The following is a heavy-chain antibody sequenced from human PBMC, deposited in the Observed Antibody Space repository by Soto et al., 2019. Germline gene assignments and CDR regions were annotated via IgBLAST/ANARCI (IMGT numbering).Heavy chain of an antibody. J-gene: IGHJ4*02. V-gene: IGHV3-23*01. CDR2: ISGSGGST. CDR1: GFTFSSYA. Sequence: LRLSCAASGFTFSSYAMSWVRQAPGKGLEWVSAISGSGGSTYYADSVKGRFTTSRDNSKNTLYLQMNSLRAEDTAVYYCAKDQNLGYCTNGVCYTSPFDYWGQGTLVTVSS. CDR3: AKDQNLGYCTNGVCYTSPFDY. D-gene: IGHD2-8*01.